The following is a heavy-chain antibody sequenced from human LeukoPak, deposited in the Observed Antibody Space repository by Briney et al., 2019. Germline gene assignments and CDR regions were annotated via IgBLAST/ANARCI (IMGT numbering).Heavy chain of an antibody. Sequence: GSLRLSCAASGFTVSSNYMSWVRQAPGKGLEWVSVIYSGGSTYYADSVKGRFTISRDNSKNTLYLQMNSLRAEDTSVYYCARGYSYGYFDYWGQGTLVTVSS. V-gene: IGHV3-53*01. D-gene: IGHD5-18*01. CDR1: GFTVSSNY. J-gene: IGHJ4*02. CDR3: ARGYSYGYFDY. CDR2: IYSGGST.